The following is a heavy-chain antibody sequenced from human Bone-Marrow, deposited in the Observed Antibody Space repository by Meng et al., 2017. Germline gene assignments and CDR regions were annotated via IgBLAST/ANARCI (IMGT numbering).Heavy chain of an antibody. CDR2: ISWNSGSI. V-gene: IGHV3-9*01. J-gene: IGHJ6*02. CDR3: AKEEGGSSVWYGYYYCGMDV. CDR1: GFTFDDYA. Sequence: SLKISCAASGFTFDDYAMHWVRQAPGKGLEWVSGISWNSGSIGYADSVKGRFTISRDNAKNSLYLQMNSLRAEDTALYYCAKEEGGSSVWYGYYYCGMDVWGQGTTVTVSS. D-gene: IGHD6-19*01.